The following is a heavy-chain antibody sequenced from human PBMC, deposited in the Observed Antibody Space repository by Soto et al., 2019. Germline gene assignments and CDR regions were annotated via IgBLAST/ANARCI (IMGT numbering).Heavy chain of an antibody. D-gene: IGHD6-13*01. CDR1: GCTFTSYD. J-gene: IGHJ6*02. CDR3: ARELSAAGNFCGMDV. CDR2: MNTNSDAT. V-gene: IGHV1-8*01. Sequence: AAVKVSCKTCGCTFTSYDINWVRQAPGPGLEWVGWMNTNSDATRSAQKFRGRLTLTRDTSMRAVYMKLSNLRPDDTAVYYCARELSAAGNFCGMDVWGQGTKVTVSS.